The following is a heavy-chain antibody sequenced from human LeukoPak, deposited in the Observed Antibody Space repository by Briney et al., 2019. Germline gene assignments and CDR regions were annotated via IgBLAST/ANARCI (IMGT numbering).Heavy chain of an antibody. D-gene: IGHD2-2*01. Sequence: ASVKVSCKPSGYTFTSYDINWVRQATGQGLEWMGWMNPNSGNTGYAQKFQGRVTMTRNTSISTAYMDLSSLRSEDPAVYYCTRVATVYCSSTSCSFRYWGQGTLVTVPS. CDR3: TRVATVYCSSTSCSFRY. J-gene: IGHJ4*02. V-gene: IGHV1-8*01. CDR1: GYTFTSYD. CDR2: MNPNSGNT.